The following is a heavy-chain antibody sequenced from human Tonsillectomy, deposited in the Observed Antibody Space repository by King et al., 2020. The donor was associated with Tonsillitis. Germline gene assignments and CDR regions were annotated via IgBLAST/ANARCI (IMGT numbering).Heavy chain of an antibody. V-gene: IGHV3-23*04. CDR2: ISVSGGAR. Sequence: QLVQSGGGLVQPGGSLRLSCAASGFTFGSYAMTWVRQAPGKGLEWVSAISVSGGARYYADSVKGRFTIPRDNSKNPLYLQMNSLSAEDTAVYYCAKGRRSGVAAGYAYWGQGTLVTVSS. J-gene: IGHJ4*02. CDR3: AKGRRSGVAAGYAY. D-gene: IGHD6-25*01. CDR1: GFTFGSYA.